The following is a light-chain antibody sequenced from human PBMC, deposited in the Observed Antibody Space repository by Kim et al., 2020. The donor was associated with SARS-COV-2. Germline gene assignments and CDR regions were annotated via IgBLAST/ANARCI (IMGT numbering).Light chain of an antibody. CDR3: RSYASSSTWV. Sequence: GRAAAEPGTGTRRDVGSYKRNSWYEQHQGTAPELMIYEVRNRPSGVPDRFSGAKSGNTASLTISGLQAEDEADYYCRSYASSSTWVFGGGTQLTVL. J-gene: IGLJ3*02. V-gene: IGLV2-18*02. CDR2: EVR. CDR1: RRDVGSYKR.